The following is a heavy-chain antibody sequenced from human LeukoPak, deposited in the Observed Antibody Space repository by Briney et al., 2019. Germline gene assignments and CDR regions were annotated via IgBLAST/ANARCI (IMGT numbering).Heavy chain of an antibody. CDR1: GYTLTQLV. J-gene: IGHJ4*02. D-gene: IGHD2/OR15-2a*01. CDR3: ATVSSFNSNFYFYF. Sequence: GASVKVSCKASGYTLTQLVIHWVRQAPGEGLEWMGGFDPENGEMIYAQKFQGRVTMSEDTSTDTAYMDLSRLKSEDTAIYYCATVSSFNSNFYFYFWGQGTLVTVSS. CDR2: FDPENGEM. V-gene: IGHV1-24*01.